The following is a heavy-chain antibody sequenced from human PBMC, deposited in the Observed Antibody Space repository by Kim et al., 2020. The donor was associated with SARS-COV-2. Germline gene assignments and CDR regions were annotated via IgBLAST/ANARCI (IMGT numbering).Heavy chain of an antibody. J-gene: IGHJ4*02. D-gene: IGHD5-18*01. Sequence: GGSLRLSCAASGFSFGNNGMHWVRQAPGKGLQWVAGIWFDGSKKLYEDSVKGRFTISRDNSKNTLWLQMTSVRAEDTAIYYCARDVWDTEYISYFDYWGQGTQVTVSS. CDR1: GFSFGNNG. V-gene: IGHV3-33*01. CDR2: IWFDGSKK. CDR3: ARDVWDTEYISYFDY.